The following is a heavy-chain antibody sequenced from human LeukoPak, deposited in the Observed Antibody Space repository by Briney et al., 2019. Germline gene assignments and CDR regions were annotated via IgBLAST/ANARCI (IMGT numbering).Heavy chain of an antibody. D-gene: IGHD3-10*01. CDR2: IYSSGST. Sequence: SETLSLTCTVSGGSISSYYWSWIRQPAGKGLEWIGRIYSSGSTNYNPSLKSRVTMSVDTSKNKFSLKLSSVTAADTAVYYCARDGTMVRGVYYYYYGMDVWGQETTVTVSS. CDR1: GGSISSYY. V-gene: IGHV4-4*07. J-gene: IGHJ6*02. CDR3: ARDGTMVRGVYYYYYGMDV.